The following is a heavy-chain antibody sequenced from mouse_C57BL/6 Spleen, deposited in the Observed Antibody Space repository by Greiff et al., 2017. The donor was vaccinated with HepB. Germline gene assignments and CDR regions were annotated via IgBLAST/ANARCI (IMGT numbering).Heavy chain of an antibody. Sequence: VQLQQSGPELVKPGASVKMSCKASGYTFTDYNMHWVKQSHGKGLEWIGYINPNNGGTSYNQKFKGKATLTVNKSSSTAYMELRSLTSEESAVYYCARSLNWDKDYWGQGTTLTVSS. CDR3: ARSLNWDKDY. J-gene: IGHJ2*01. D-gene: IGHD4-1*01. CDR1: GYTFTDYN. CDR2: INPNNGGT. V-gene: IGHV1-22*01.